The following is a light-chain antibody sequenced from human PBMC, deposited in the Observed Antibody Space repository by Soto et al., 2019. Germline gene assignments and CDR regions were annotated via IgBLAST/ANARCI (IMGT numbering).Light chain of an antibody. CDR2: GNN. V-gene: IGLV1-40*01. Sequence: QSALTQSPAVSGAPGQRVSISCTGTSSNIGAGFDVHWYRQLPATAPKLLIYGNNNRPSGVPDRFSGSKPGTSASLAITGLQAEDEADYYCQSYDTNLSGGPVFGTGTKVTVL. J-gene: IGLJ1*01. CDR1: SSNIGAGFD. CDR3: QSYDTNLSGGPV.